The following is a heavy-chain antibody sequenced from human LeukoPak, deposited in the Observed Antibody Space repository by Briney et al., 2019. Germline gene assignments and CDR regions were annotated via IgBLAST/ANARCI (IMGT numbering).Heavy chain of an antibody. V-gene: IGHV3-53*01. CDR2: IYSGGST. J-gene: IGHJ4*02. D-gene: IGHD4-17*01. Sequence: GGSLRLSCAASGFTVSSKYMSWVRQAPGKGLEWVSVIYSGGSTDYADSVKGRFTISRDNSENTLHLQMNSLRADDTAVYYCARIPKTTYFDYWGQGTLVTVSS. CDR1: GFTVSSKY. CDR3: ARIPKTTYFDY.